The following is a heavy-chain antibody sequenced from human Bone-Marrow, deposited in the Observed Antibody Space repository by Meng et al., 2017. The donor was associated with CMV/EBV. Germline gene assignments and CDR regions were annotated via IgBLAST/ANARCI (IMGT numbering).Heavy chain of an antibody. CDR2: IYPGDSDT. CDR1: GYSFTSYW. Sequence: GESLKISCKGSGYSFTSYWIGWVRQMPGKGLEWMGIIYPGDSDTRYSPSFQGQVTISADKSISTAYLQWSSLKASDTATYYCARQRWTSYYYYGKDVWGQGTTVTVSS. CDR3: ARQRWTSYYYYGKDV. J-gene: IGHJ6*02. V-gene: IGHV5-51*01. D-gene: IGHD5-24*01.